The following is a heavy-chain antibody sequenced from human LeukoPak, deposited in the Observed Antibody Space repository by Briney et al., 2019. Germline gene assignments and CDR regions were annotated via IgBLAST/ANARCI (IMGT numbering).Heavy chain of an antibody. J-gene: IGHJ4*02. Sequence: SGPALVKPTQTLTLTCTFSGFSLSTSGMRVSWIRQPPGKALGWLARIDWDDDKFYSASLKTRLTISKDTSKNQVVLTMTNMDPVDTATYYCARISYSSGWYYFDYWGQGTLVTVSS. CDR1: GFSLSTSGMR. V-gene: IGHV2-70*04. D-gene: IGHD6-19*01. CDR3: ARISYSSGWYYFDY. CDR2: IDWDDDK.